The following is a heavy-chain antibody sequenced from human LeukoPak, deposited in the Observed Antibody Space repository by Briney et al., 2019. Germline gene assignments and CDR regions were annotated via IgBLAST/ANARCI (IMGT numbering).Heavy chain of an antibody. CDR2: IKQDGSEK. CDR1: GFTFSSYW. J-gene: IGHJ5*02. V-gene: IGHV3-7*01. Sequence: HTGGSLRLSCAASGFTFSSYWMSWVRQAPGKGLEWVANIKQDGSEKYYVDSVKGRFTISRDNAKNSLYLQMNSLRAEDTAVYYCAREVRYFDWLSPSRDNWFDPWGQGTLVTVSS. D-gene: IGHD3-9*01. CDR3: AREVRYFDWLSPSRDNWFDP.